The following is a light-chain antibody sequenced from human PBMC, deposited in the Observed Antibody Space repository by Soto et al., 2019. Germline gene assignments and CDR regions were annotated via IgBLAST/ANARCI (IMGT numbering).Light chain of an antibody. CDR2: DAS. CDR3: QQYNNWRGT. J-gene: IGKJ4*01. V-gene: IGKV3-15*01. CDR1: QSVSSN. Sequence: EIVMTQSPATLSVSPGERATLSCRASQSVSSNLAWYQQKPGQAPRLLIYDASTRATGIPARFSGSGSGTEFTLTISSLQSEDFAVYYCQQYNNWRGTFGGGTKVEIK.